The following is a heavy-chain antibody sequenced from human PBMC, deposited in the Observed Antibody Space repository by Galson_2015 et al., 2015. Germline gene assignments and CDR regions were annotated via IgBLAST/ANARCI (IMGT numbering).Heavy chain of an antibody. CDR1: GFSLRTRGMC. Sequence: PALVKPTPALTLPCTFSGFSLRTRGMCVSWIRQPPGKALEWLELIDWDDDKYYSTSLKTRLTISKDTSKNQVVLTMTNMDPVDTATYYCARIQKVAADWGGMDVWGQGTTVTVSS. J-gene: IGHJ6*02. CDR2: IDWDDDK. CDR3: ARIQKVAADWGGMDV. V-gene: IGHV2-70*01. D-gene: IGHD2-15*01.